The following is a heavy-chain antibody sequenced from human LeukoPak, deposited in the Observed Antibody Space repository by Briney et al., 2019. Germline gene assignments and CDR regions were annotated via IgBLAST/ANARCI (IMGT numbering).Heavy chain of an antibody. CDR3: ARPRYNWNYYFDY. J-gene: IGHJ4*02. Sequence: GESLKISCKGSGYSFTSYWIGWVRQMPGKGLEWMGIISDTRYSPSFQGQVTISADKSISTAYLQWSSLKASDTAMYYCARPRYNWNYYFDYWGQGTLVTVSS. D-gene: IGHD1-7*01. V-gene: IGHV5-51*01. CDR2: ISDT. CDR1: GYSFTSYW.